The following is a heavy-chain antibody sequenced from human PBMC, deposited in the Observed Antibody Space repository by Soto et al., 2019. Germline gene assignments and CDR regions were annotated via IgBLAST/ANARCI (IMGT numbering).Heavy chain of an antibody. CDR3: ARDRITTRGDAFDL. CDR2: IIPIPDIT. CDR1: GGTFSTYI. J-gene: IGHJ3*01. V-gene: IGHV1-69*08. D-gene: IGHD3-22*01. Sequence: QVQLVQSGAEVRKPGSSVKVSCKAPGGTFSTYIISWVRQAPGQGLEWMGRIIPIPDITNYAQKFQGRVTVTADRSTSTAFMEVTILKSEDTAVYYCARDRITTRGDAFDLWGQGTMVTVSS.